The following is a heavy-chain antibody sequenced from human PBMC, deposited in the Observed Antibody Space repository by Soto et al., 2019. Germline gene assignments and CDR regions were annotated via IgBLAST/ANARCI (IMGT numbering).Heavy chain of an antibody. V-gene: IGHV4-30-2*01. D-gene: IGHD4-17*01. CDR3: AAGGGRPRYY. CDR2: IYHSGST. J-gene: IGHJ4*02. CDR1: GGSISSGGYS. Sequence: QLQLQESGSGLVKPSQTLSLTCAVSGGSISSGGYSWSWIRQPPGKGLEWIGYIYHSGSTYYNPSLKRRVTRSVDRSNNQCSRERSSVPAADTAVYYVAAGGGRPRYYWGQGTLVTVSS.